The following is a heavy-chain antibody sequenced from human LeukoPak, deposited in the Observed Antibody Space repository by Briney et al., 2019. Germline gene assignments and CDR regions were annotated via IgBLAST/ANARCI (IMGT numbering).Heavy chain of an antibody. CDR1: GFTFSSYA. CDR2: IKQDGSET. Sequence: GGSLRLSCAASGFTFSSYAMSWVRQVPGKGLEWVANIKQDGSETTYADSVRGRFTIFRDNAKDSVYLQMNSLRGEDTAVYYCARDVYYGSGSQRLDFWGQGTLVTVSS. V-gene: IGHV3-7*01. D-gene: IGHD3-10*01. J-gene: IGHJ4*02. CDR3: ARDVYYGSGSQRLDF.